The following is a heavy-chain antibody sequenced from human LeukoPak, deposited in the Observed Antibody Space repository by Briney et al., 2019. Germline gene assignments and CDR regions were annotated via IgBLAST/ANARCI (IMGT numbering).Heavy chain of an antibody. V-gene: IGHV5-51*01. CDR1: GYSFTSYW. D-gene: IGHD6-6*01. CDR2: IYPGDSDT. J-gene: IGHJ6*03. Sequence: GESLKISCKGSGYSFTSYWNGWVRQMPGKGLEWMGIIYPGDSDTRYSPSFQGQVTISADKSISTAYLQWSSLKASDTAMYYCARRSKGSSSPLVYYYYMDVWGKGTTVTVSS. CDR3: ARRSKGSSSPLVYYYYMDV.